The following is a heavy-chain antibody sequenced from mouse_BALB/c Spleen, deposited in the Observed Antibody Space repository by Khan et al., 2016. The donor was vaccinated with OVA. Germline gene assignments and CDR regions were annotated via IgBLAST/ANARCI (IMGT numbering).Heavy chain of an antibody. V-gene: IGHV1S137*01. J-gene: IGHJ3*01. CDR2: ISTYYGDA. D-gene: IGHD1-3*01. CDR1: GYTFTDYA. CDR3: ARGSGNSRFAY. Sequence: QVQLQQSGAELVRPGVSVKISCKGSGYTFTDYAMHWVKQSHAKSLEWIGVISTYYGDADYNQEFKGKATMTVDTSSSTAYMELARLTSEDSAIYYCARGSGNSRFAYWGQGTLVTVSA.